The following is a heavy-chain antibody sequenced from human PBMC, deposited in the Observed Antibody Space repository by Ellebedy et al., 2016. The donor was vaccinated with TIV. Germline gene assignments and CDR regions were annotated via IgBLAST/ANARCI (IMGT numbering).Heavy chain of an antibody. CDR1: GFTFSIYW. V-gene: IGHV3-7*01. CDR2: IKQDGSEK. J-gene: IGHJ4*02. Sequence: PGGFLRLSCAASGFTFSIYWMSWVRQAPGKGLECVANIKQDGSEKSYVDSVKGRFTISRDNAKNSLYLQMNSLRAEDTAVYYCSRHTDYAFDYWGQGALVTVSS. CDR3: SRHTDYAFDY. D-gene: IGHD4-17*01.